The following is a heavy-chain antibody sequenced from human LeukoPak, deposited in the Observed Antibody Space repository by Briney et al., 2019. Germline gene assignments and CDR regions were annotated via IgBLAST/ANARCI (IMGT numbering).Heavy chain of an antibody. J-gene: IGHJ4*02. Sequence: GGSLRLSCAASGFTFSSYGMHWVRQAPGKGLEWVAVISYDGSNKYYADSVKGRFTISRDNSKNTLYLQMNSLRAEDTAVYYCARDFYSSDWYQGYFDYWGQGTLVTVSS. CDR1: GFTFSSYG. CDR2: ISYDGSNK. V-gene: IGHV3-30*03. D-gene: IGHD6-19*01. CDR3: ARDFYSSDWYQGYFDY.